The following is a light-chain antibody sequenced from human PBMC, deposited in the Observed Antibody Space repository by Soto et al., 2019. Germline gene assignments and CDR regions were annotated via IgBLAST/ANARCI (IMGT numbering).Light chain of an antibody. CDR1: QALSNY. CDR3: QQLSRYPLT. V-gene: IGKV1-9*01. J-gene: IGKJ4*01. CDR2: SAS. Sequence: DIQLTQSPSVLSASVGATVTITCRASQALSNYLAWYQQKPGKAPDLLIYSASTLQSGVPSRFSGSGSETEFSLTIRALQPEDFATYYCQQLSRYPLTFGGGTKV.